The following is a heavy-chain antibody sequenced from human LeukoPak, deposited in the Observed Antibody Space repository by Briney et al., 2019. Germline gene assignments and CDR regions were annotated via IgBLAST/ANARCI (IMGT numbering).Heavy chain of an antibody. D-gene: IGHD5-18*01. CDR1: GYTFTGYY. V-gene: IGHV1-2*02. Sequence: ASVKVSCKASGYTFTGYYLHWVRQAPGQGLEWMGWINPNSGVTNYAQKFQGRVTMTGDTSISTAYMELSRLSSDDTAIYYCAGRPDTAIVPIFDYWGQGTLVTVSS. CDR2: INPNSGVT. J-gene: IGHJ4*02. CDR3: AGRPDTAIVPIFDY.